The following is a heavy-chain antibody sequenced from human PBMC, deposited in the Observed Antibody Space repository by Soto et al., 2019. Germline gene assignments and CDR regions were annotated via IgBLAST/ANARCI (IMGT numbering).Heavy chain of an antibody. CDR1: GFTFNTNA. CDR3: AKDTRGSSSQYFDY. J-gene: IGHJ4*02. V-gene: IGHV3-23*01. D-gene: IGHD6-6*01. CDR2: FGSGDTT. Sequence: EVQLLESGGGLVEAGGSPRLSCATSGFTFNTNAMAWVRQAPGRGLEWVSGFGSGDTTYYADSVKGRFTISRDNSKSTLYLQMNSLRAEDTARYYCAKDTRGSSSQYFDYWGQGTLVTVSS.